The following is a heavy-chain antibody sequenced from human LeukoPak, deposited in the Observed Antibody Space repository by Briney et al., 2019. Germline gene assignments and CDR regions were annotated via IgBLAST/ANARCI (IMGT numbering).Heavy chain of an antibody. J-gene: IGHJ6*02. CDR3: AKDLPPISGYFPLYYYYGMDV. CDR2: IRYDGSNK. D-gene: IGHD3-22*01. V-gene: IGHV3-30*02. CDR1: GFTFSSYG. Sequence: GGSLRLSCAASGFTFSSYGMHWVRQAPGKGLEWVAFIRYDGSNKYYADSVKGRFTISRDNSKNTLYLQMNSLRAEDTAVYYCAKDLPPISGYFPLYYYYGMDVWGQGTTVTVSS.